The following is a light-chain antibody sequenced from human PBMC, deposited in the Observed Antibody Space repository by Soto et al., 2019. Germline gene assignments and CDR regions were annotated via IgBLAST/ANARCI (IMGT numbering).Light chain of an antibody. Sequence: VFTQSPGTLSLSPEERATLSCRASQSISGNYLAWYQQKPGQAPRLLIYGASNRATGIPERFSGSGSGTDFTLTISRLEPQDSAMYYCQPYGISVTFGQGTRLAVK. V-gene: IGKV3-20*01. CDR2: GAS. CDR3: QPYGISVT. J-gene: IGKJ5*01. CDR1: QSISGNY.